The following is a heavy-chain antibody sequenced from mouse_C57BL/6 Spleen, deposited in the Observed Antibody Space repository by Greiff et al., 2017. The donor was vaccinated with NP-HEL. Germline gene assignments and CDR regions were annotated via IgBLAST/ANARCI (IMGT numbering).Heavy chain of an antibody. J-gene: IGHJ2*01. CDR2: IYPGSGNT. CDR1: GYSFTSYY. V-gene: IGHV1-66*01. Sequence: VKLMESGPELVKPGASVKISCKASGYSFTSYYIHWVKQRPGQGLEWIGWIYPGSGNTKYNEKFKGKATLTADTSSSTAYMQLSSLTSEDSAVYYCARGDYDSFDYWGQGTTLTVSS. CDR3: ARGDYDSFDY. D-gene: IGHD2-4*01.